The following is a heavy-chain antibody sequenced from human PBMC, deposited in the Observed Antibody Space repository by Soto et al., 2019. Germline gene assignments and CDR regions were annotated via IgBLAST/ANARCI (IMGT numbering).Heavy chain of an antibody. Sequence: VQLVQSGAEVKKPGASVKVSCKASGYTFTTFAMHWVRQAPGQRLEWMGWINTVNGNTKYSQNLQDRVTITRDTSANTAYMELSSLNSEDTAVYYCAREGGSGSYLDYWGQGTLVTVSS. CDR1: GYTFTTFA. D-gene: IGHD3-10*01. CDR2: INTVNGNT. CDR3: AREGGSGSYLDY. V-gene: IGHV1-3*04. J-gene: IGHJ4*02.